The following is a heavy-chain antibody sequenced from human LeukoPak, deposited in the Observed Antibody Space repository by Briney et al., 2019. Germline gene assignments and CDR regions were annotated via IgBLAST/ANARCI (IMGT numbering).Heavy chain of an antibody. CDR1: GLTVSSNY. CDR2: IYSGGST. D-gene: IGHD3-10*01. CDR3: ARDGDYYGSGQIH. J-gene: IGHJ4*02. V-gene: IGHV3-53*01. Sequence: PGGSLRLSCAASGLTVSSNYMSWVRQAPGKGLEWVSVIYSGGSTYYADSVKGRFTISRDNSKNTLYLQMNSLRAEDTAVYYCARDGDYYGSGQIHWGQGTLVTVSS.